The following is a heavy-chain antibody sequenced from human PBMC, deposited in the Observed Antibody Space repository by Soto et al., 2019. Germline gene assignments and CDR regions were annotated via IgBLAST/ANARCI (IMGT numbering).Heavy chain of an antibody. CDR3: ATSYGSGYRAFDY. V-gene: IGHV1-69*02. CDR2: VNPILSMS. Sequence: QVQLVQSGAELKKPGSSVKVSCKASGDTFSFYTINWVRQAPGLGLEWMGRVNPILSMSNYAQKFQGRVTMTADKSKNTAYMELRNLRTEDTAFYYCATSYGSGYRAFDYWGQGALVTVSS. D-gene: IGHD3-10*01. CDR1: GDTFSFYT. J-gene: IGHJ4*02.